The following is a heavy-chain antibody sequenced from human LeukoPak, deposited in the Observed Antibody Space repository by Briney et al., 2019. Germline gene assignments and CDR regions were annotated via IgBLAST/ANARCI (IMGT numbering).Heavy chain of an antibody. CDR1: GYSVSSNSY. Sequence: SETLSLTCVVSGYSVSSNSYWAWIRQSPGKGLEWIGIIHHGGNTYYNPSLMRRVSMSIDMSKNQCSLDLSSVTAADTAVFYCARWLGNGFDMWGQGTMVTVSS. CDR2: IHHGGNT. CDR3: ARWLGNGFDM. J-gene: IGHJ3*02. D-gene: IGHD6-19*01. V-gene: IGHV4-38-2*01.